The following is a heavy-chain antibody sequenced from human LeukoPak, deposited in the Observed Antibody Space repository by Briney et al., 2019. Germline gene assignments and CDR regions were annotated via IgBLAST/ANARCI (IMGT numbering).Heavy chain of an antibody. V-gene: IGHV5-51*01. CDR1: GYSFTGYW. D-gene: IGHD3-22*01. CDR2: IYPGDSAT. Sequence: GESLKISCKGSGYSFTGYWIGWVRQLPGKGLEWMGIIYPGDSATRYSPSFQGQVTISADKSISTAYLQWSSLKASDTAMYYCARVRDTSGYFDYGYWGQGTLVTVSS. J-gene: IGHJ4*02. CDR3: ARVRDTSGYFDYGY.